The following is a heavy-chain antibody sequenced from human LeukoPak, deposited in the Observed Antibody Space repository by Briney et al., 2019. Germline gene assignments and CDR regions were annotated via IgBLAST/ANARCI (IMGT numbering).Heavy chain of an antibody. V-gene: IGHV3-7*03. CDR3: ARSHCSGNNCYSYWYFDL. CDR1: GFTFSSHW. D-gene: IGHD2-15*01. J-gene: IGHJ2*01. CDR2: INKNGSAK. Sequence: GGSLRLSCAASGFTFSSHWRSWIRQAPGKGLEWVAKINKNGSAKDYVDFVKGRFTISRDNAKNSLYLQMNSLSAEDTAVYYCARSHCSGNNCYSYWYFDLWGRGTQVTVSS.